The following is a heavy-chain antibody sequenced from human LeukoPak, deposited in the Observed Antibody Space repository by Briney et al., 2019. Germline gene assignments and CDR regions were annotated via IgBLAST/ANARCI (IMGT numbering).Heavy chain of an antibody. CDR2: IYYSGST. CDR3: ARHRKLGSRGAFDI. CDR1: GGSISSSSYY. D-gene: IGHD7-27*01. Sequence: SETLSLTCTVSGGSISSSSYYWGWIRQPPGKGLEWIGSIYYSGSTNYNPSLKSRVTISVDTSKNQFSLKLSSVTAADTAVYYCARHRKLGSRGAFDIWGQGTMVTVSS. V-gene: IGHV4-39*01. J-gene: IGHJ3*02.